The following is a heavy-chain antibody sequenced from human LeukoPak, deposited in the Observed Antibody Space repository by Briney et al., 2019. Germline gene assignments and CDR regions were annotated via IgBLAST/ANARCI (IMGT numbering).Heavy chain of an antibody. CDR1: GFTFNNYW. CDR3: ARYSGTFSNSYFDC. J-gene: IGHJ4*02. Sequence: GGSLRLSCATSGFTFNNYWMHWVRQGPGKGLAWVSYISPDGSSTYYADSVKGRFIISRDNSKNTLYLQMNSLRAEDTAVYYCARYSGTFSNSYFDCWGQGTLVTVSS. V-gene: IGHV3-74*01. D-gene: IGHD1-26*01. CDR2: ISPDGSST.